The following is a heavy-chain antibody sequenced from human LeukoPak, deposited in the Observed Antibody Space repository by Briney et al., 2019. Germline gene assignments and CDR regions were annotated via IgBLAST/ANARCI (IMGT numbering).Heavy chain of an antibody. CDR1: GGSISSYY. CDR3: ARYAGERELSWDYFDY. V-gene: IGHV4-59*08. Sequence: PSETLSLTCTVSGGSISSYYWSWIRQPPGKRLEWIGYIYYSGSTNYNPSLKSRVTISVDTSKNQFSLKLSSVTAADTAVYYCARYAGERELSWDYFDYWGQGTLVTVSS. D-gene: IGHD3-16*01. J-gene: IGHJ4*02. CDR2: IYYSGST.